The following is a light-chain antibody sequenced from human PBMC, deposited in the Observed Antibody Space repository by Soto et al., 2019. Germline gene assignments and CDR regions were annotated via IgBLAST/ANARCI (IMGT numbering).Light chain of an antibody. J-gene: IGLJ2*01. CDR2: DDS. CDR1: NMGSKS. CDR3: QVWDTSSDPVV. V-gene: IGLV3-21*02. Sequence: SYELTQPPSVSAAPGQTARITCGGNNMGSKSVHWYQQKPGQAPVLVVSDDSDRPSGIPERFSGSNSGNTATLTISRVEAGDEADYYCQVWDTSSDPVVFGGGTKLTVL.